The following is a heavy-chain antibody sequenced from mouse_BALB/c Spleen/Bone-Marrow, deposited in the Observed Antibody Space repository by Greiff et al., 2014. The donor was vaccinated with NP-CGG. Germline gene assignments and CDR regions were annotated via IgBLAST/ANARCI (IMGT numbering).Heavy chain of an antibody. CDR3: ARTDY. Sequence: VQLQQSGAELVKPGASVKLSCTASGFNIKDTHMHWVKQRPEQGLEWIGRIDPANGNTKYDPKFQGKATITADTSSNTAYLQLSSRTSEDTAVYYCARTDYWGQGTTLTVSS. J-gene: IGHJ2*01. V-gene: IGHV14-3*02. CDR1: GFNIKDTH. CDR2: IDPANGNT.